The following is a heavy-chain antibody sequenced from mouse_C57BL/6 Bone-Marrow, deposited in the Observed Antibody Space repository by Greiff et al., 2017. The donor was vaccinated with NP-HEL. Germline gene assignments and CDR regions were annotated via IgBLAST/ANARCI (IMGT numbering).Heavy chain of an antibody. Sequence: QVQLQQSGPELVKPGASVKISCKASGYAFSSSWMNWVKQRPGKGLEWIGRIYPGDGDTNYNGKFKGKATLTADKSSSTAYMQLSSLTSEDSAVYFGARWRLRRAVDYWGQGTSVTVSS. CDR2: IYPGDGDT. CDR1: GYAFSSSW. D-gene: IGHD2-2*01. CDR3: ARWRLRRAVDY. V-gene: IGHV1-82*01. J-gene: IGHJ4*01.